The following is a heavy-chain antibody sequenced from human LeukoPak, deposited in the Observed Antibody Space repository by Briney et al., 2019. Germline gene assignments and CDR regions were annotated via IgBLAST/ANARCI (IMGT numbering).Heavy chain of an antibody. J-gene: IGHJ4*02. CDR3: AREAWTKDFDY. Sequence: PSETLSLTCTVSGGSISSYYWSWIRQPAGKGLEWIGRISTSGSTNYNPSLKSRVTISVDTSKNQFSLKLSSVTAADTAVYYCAREAWTKDFDYWGQGTLVTVSS. V-gene: IGHV4-4*07. CDR2: ISTSGST. CDR1: GGSISSYY. D-gene: IGHD3/OR15-3a*01.